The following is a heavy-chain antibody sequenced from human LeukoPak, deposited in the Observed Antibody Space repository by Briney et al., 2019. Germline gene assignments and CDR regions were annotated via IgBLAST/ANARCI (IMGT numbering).Heavy chain of an antibody. V-gene: IGHV4-39*01. CDR3: ASSRRWLQFFDY. CDR1: GGSISSSSYY. Sequence: PSETLSLTCTVSGGSISSSSYYWGWIRQPPGKGLEWIGSIYYSGSTYYNPSLKSRVTISVDTSKNQFSLKLSSVTAADTAVYYCASSRRWLQFFDYWGQGTLVTVSS. CDR2: IYYSGST. D-gene: IGHD5-24*01. J-gene: IGHJ4*02.